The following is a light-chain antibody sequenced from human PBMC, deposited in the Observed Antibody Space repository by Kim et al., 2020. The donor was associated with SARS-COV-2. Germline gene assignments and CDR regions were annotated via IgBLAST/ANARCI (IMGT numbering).Light chain of an antibody. CDR2: GAS. J-gene: IGKJ3*01. CDR3: QQYGSSPFT. Sequence: PPGEMATPSCRASLSVSSSYVAWYQQKPGQAPRLLIYGASSRATGIPDRFSGSGSVPDFTLTISRLEPEDFAVYYCQQYGSSPFTFGPGTKVDIK. V-gene: IGKV3-20*01. CDR1: LSVSSSY.